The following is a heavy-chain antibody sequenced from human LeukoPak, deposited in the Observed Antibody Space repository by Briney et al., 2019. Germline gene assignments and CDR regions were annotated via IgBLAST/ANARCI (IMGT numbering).Heavy chain of an antibody. D-gene: IGHD3-10*01. CDR1: GFTFSSYG. J-gene: IGHJ5*02. Sequence: GGSLRLSCAASGFTFSSYGMHWVRQAPGKGLEWVAFIRYDGSNKYYADSVKGRFTISRDNSKNTLYLQMNSLRAEDTAVYYCARDQVVRGEGWFDPWGQGTLVTVSS. CDR2: IRYDGSNK. V-gene: IGHV3-30*02. CDR3: ARDQVVRGEGWFDP.